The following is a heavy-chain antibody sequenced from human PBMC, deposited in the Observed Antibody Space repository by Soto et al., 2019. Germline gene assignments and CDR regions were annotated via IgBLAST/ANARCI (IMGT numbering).Heavy chain of an antibody. CDR2: ISYDGSNK. Sequence: HPGGSLRLSCAASGFTFSSYGMHWVRQAPGKGLEWVAVISYDGSNKYYADSVKGRFTISRDNSKNTLYLQMNSLRAEDTAVYYCAKSADYYGSGSYRYGPPGYWGQGT. J-gene: IGHJ4*02. V-gene: IGHV3-30*18. CDR1: GFTFSSYG. CDR3: AKSADYYGSGSYRYGPPGY. D-gene: IGHD3-10*01.